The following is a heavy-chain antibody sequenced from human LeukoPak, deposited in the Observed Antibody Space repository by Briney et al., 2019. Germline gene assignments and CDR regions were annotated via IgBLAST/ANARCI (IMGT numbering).Heavy chain of an antibody. D-gene: IGHD4-11*01. V-gene: IGHV1-69*13. CDR2: IIPIFGTA. J-gene: IGHJ4*02. Sequence: SVEVSCKASGGPFSSYAISWVRPAPGQGLEWMGGIIPIFGTANYAQKFQGRVTITADESTSTAYMELSSLRSEDTAVYYCARYPTVNYYFDYWGQGTLVTVSS. CDR3: ARYPTVNYYFDY. CDR1: GGPFSSYA.